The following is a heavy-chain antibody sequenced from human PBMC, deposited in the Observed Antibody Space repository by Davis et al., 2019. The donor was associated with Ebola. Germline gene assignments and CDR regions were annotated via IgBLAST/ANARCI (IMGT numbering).Heavy chain of an antibody. CDR3: GRGAGDGDYVDY. D-gene: IGHD4-17*01. CDR2: IYPGDSDT. CDR1: GYTFTKYW. Sequence: GESLKISCQGSGYTFTKYWIGWVRQMPGKGLDWMGIIYPGDSDTRYSPSFQGQVTMSVDKSVSTAYLQWSSLKASDTAIYYCGRGAGDGDYVDYWGQGTLVTVSS. V-gene: IGHV5-51*01. J-gene: IGHJ4*02.